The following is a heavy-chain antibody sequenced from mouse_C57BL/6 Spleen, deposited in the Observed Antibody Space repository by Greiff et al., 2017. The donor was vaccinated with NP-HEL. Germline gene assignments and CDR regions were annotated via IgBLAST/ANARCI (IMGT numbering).Heavy chain of an antibody. V-gene: IGHV5-17*01. J-gene: IGHJ1*03. D-gene: IGHD1-1*01. CDR2: ISSGSSTI. CDR1: GFTFSDYG. CDR3: ARRIYYYGSSSYWYFDV. Sequence: DVQLQESGGGLVKPGGSLKLSCAASGFTFSDYGMHWVRQAPEKGLEWVAYISSGSSTIYYADTVKGRFTISRDNAKNTLFLQMTSLRSEDTAMYYCARRIYYYGSSSYWYFDVWGTGTTVTVSS.